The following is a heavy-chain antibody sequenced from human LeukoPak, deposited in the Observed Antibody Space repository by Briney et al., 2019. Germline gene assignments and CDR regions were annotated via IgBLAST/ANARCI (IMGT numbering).Heavy chain of an antibody. D-gene: IGHD3-22*01. CDR1: GGSISSGDYY. CDR2: IYYSGST. Sequence: SQTLSLTCTVSGGSISSGDYYWSWIRQPPGKGLEWIGYIYYSGSTYYNPSLKSRVTISVDTSKNQFSLKLSSVTAADTAVYYCARDSRDSSGYYSDYWGQGTLVTVSS. CDR3: ARDSRDSSGYYSDY. V-gene: IGHV4-30-4*08. J-gene: IGHJ4*02.